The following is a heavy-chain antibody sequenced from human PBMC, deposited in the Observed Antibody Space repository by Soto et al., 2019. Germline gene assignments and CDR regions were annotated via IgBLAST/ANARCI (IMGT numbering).Heavy chain of an antibody. D-gene: IGHD5-12*01. Sequence: ASVKVSCKASGGTFSSYAISWVRQAPGQGLEWMGGIIPIFGTANYAQKFQGRVTITADESTSTAYMELSSLRSEDTAVYYCARGGGIVATIGPGPRYYYYMDVWGKGTTVTVSS. J-gene: IGHJ6*03. CDR1: GGTFSSYA. CDR2: IIPIFGTA. V-gene: IGHV1-69*13. CDR3: ARGGGIVATIGPGPRYYYYMDV.